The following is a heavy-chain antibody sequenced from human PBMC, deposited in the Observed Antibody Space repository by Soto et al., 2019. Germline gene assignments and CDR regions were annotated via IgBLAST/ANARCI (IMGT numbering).Heavy chain of an antibody. J-gene: IGHJ4*02. D-gene: IGHD6-19*01. V-gene: IGHV3-30*03. CDR2: ISSDGSKK. CDR3: ATDGPGKQSLVGYYFDY. CDR1: GFTFSDCG. Sequence: QVQLVESGGGMVQPGRSLRLSCAASGFTFSDCGMHWVRQAPGKGLEWVAVISSDGSKKYYVDSVEGRFTISRDNSKNTLFLQMDSLRGEDTAVYYCATDGPGKQSLVGYYFDYWGQGTLVTVSS.